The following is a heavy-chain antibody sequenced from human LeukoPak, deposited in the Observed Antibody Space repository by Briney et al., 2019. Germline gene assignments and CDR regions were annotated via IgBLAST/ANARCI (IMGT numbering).Heavy chain of an antibody. CDR1: GFTFSSYE. J-gene: IGHJ4*02. CDR3: ARDSYYGGTQDY. V-gene: IGHV3-48*03. CDR2: ISSSGGTI. Sequence: GGSLRLSCSASGFTFSSYEMNWVRQAPGKGLEWVSYISSSGGTIYYADSVKGRFTISRDNAKNSLYLQMNSLRAEDTAVYYCARDSYYGGTQDYWGQGTLVTVSS. D-gene: IGHD4-23*01.